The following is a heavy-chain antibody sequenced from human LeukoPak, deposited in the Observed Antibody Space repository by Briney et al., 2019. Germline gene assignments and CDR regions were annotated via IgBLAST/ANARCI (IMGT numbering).Heavy chain of an antibody. V-gene: IGHV4-59*11. CDR3: ARRRTYYGSGSYGYAMDV. J-gene: IGHJ6*02. D-gene: IGHD3-10*01. CDR1: GGSISTHY. CDR2: VFHNGYT. Sequence: SETLSLTCTISGGSISTHYWSWVRQPPGKGLEWIGFVFHNGYTKDNPSLKSRGTLSVDTSKNQFSLKVHSVTAADTAVYYCARRRTYYGSGSYGYAMDVWGQGTTVTVSS.